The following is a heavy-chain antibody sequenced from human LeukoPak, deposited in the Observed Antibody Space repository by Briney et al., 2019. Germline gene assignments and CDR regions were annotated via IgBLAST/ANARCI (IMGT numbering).Heavy chain of an antibody. CDR1: GFTFSSYW. J-gene: IGHJ6*04. CDR3: LRDLRVAGEFVWLLDRRYYYYGMDV. Sequence: GGSLRLSCAASGFTFSSYWIRWVRQAPGKGLEWVANINQDGSEKYYVDSVKGRFTISRDNAKNSLYLQMNSLRAEDTAVYYWLRDLRVAGEFVWLLDRRYYYYGMDVWGKGTTVTVSS. V-gene: IGHV3-7*03. CDR2: INQDGSEK. D-gene: IGHD3-9*01.